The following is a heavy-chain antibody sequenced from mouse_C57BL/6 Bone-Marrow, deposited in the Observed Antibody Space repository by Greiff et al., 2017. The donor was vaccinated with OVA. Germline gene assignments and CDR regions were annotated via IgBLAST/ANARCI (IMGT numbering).Heavy chain of an antibody. CDR3: TRPLHYYFAY. D-gene: IGHD2-1*01. V-gene: IGHV1-5*01. Sequence: DVQLQESGTVLARPGASVKMSCKTSGYTFTSYWMHWVKQRPGQGLEWIGAIYPGNSDTSYNQKFKGKAKLTAVTSASTAYMELSSLTNEDAAVYYCTRPLHYYFAYWGQGTLVTVSA. CDR2: IYPGNSDT. J-gene: IGHJ3*01. CDR1: GYTFTSYW.